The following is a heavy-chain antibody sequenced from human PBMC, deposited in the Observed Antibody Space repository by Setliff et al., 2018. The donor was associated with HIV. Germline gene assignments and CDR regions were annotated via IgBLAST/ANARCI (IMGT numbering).Heavy chain of an antibody. CDR2: IFHSGRI. Sequence: PSETLSLTCAVSGGSISSGGYSWTWIRQPPGKGLEWIAYIFHSGRIYYNPTLKSRVTISVDSSKNQFSLKLSSVTAADTAVYYCARSTYYYGSGKGSGWFDPWGQGTLVTVSS. D-gene: IGHD3-10*01. J-gene: IGHJ5*02. CDR3: ARSTYYYGSGKGSGWFDP. CDR1: GGSISSGGYS. V-gene: IGHV4-30-2*01.